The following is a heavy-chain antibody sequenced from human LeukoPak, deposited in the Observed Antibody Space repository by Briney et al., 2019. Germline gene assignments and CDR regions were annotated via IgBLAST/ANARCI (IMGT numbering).Heavy chain of an antibody. Sequence: PSETLSLTCTVSGGSISSGDYYWSWIRQPPGKGLEWIGYIYYSGSTYYNPSLKSRVTISVDTSRNQFSLKLSSVTAADTAVYYCVTNVNNSGWYLGYWGQGTLVTVSS. D-gene: IGHD6-19*01. V-gene: IGHV4-30-4*08. CDR3: VTNVNNSGWYLGY. CDR1: GGSISSGDYY. J-gene: IGHJ4*02. CDR2: IYYSGST.